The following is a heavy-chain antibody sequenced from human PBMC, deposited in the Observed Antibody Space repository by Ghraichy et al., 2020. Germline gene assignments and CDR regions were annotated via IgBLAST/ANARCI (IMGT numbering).Heavy chain of an antibody. Sequence: GGSLRLSCAASGFTFSSYAMHWVRQAPGKGLEWVAVISYDGSNKYYADSVKGRFTISRDNSKNTLYLQMNSLRAEDTAVYYCARTSIPKTGYYDSSGYWFYFDYWGQGTLVTVSS. V-gene: IGHV3-30-3*01. CDR2: ISYDGSNK. J-gene: IGHJ4*02. D-gene: IGHD3-22*01. CDR1: GFTFSSYA. CDR3: ARTSIPKTGYYDSSGYWFYFDY.